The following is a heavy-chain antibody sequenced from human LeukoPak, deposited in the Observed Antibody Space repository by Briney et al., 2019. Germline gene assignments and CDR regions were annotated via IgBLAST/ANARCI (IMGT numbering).Heavy chain of an antibody. V-gene: IGHV4-59*01. CDR1: GGSITNYY. CDR3: ATQFESLRSVAYDL. J-gene: IGHJ3*01. CDR2: IHYTGNT. Sequence: PSETLSLTCSVSGGSITNYYWTWIRQSPEKGLEWLGYIHYTGNTNYNPSLKSRIAISVDASKNHFSLRLRSVTAADTAMYYCATQFESLRSVAYDLWGQGAMVIVSS. D-gene: IGHD4-17*01.